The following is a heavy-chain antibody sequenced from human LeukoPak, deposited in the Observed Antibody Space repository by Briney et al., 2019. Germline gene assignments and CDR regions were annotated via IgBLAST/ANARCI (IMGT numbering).Heavy chain of an antibody. CDR3: ARVLQRAFFDY. D-gene: IGHD3-3*02. Sequence: SQTLSLTCTVSGGPLSSGSYYWSWIRQPAGKGLEWIGRIYTSGGTNYNPSLKSRVTISVDTSKNQFSLKLSSVTAADTAVYYCARVLQRAFFDYWGQGTLVTVSS. V-gene: IGHV4-61*02. CDR1: GGPLSSGSYY. J-gene: IGHJ4*02. CDR2: IYTSGGT.